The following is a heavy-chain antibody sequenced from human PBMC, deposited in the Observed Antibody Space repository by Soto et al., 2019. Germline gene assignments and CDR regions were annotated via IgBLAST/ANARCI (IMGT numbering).Heavy chain of an antibody. V-gene: IGHV3-15*07. CDR1: GFTFSSYW. Sequence: GGSLRLSCAASGFTFSSYWMHWVRQTPEKGLVWVSHIKRQADGGTTDYAAAVKDRFTISRDDSKNTLYLQMNSLKTEDTAVYYCTTGLSNGYYNFDYWGQGTLVTVSS. CDR3: TTGLSNGYYNFDY. J-gene: IGHJ4*02. D-gene: IGHD3-22*01. CDR2: IKRQADGGTT.